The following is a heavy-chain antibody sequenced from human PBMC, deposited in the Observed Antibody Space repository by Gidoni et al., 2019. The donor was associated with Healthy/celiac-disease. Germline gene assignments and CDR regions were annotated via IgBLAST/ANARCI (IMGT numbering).Heavy chain of an antibody. Sequence: QVQLVQSGAEVKKPGSSVKVSCKASGGTFSSYAISWVRQAPGQGLEWMGGIIPIFGTANYAQKFQGRVTITADKSTSTAYMELSSLRSEDTAVYYCARSHRTEQLWLLRGFDYWGQGTLVTVSS. J-gene: IGHJ4*02. D-gene: IGHD5-18*01. V-gene: IGHV1-69*06. CDR3: ARSHRTEQLWLLRGFDY. CDR1: GGTFSSYA. CDR2: IIPIFGTA.